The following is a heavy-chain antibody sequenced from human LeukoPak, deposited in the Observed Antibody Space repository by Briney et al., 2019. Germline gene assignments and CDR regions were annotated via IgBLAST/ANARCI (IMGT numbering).Heavy chain of an antibody. CDR1: GFTFSSYS. V-gene: IGHV3-21*01. Sequence: PGGSLRLSCAAAGFTFSSYSMNWVRQARGKGLEWVSSISSSSSYIYYADSVKGRFTISRDNAKNSLCLQMNSLRAEDTAVYYCARGVPRPFDYWGQGTLVTVSS. CDR3: ARGVPRPFDY. J-gene: IGHJ4*02. CDR2: ISSSSSYI.